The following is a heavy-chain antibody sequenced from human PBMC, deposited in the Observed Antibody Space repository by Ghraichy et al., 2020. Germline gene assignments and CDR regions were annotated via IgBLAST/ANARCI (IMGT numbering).Heavy chain of an antibody. D-gene: IGHD2-2*01. CDR3: ARDHCTSSSCLEGYYYGMDV. CDR2: ISSSRTYI. J-gene: IGHJ6*02. CDR1: GFTFSDYF. Sequence: GGSLRLSCAASGFTFSDYFMNWVRQAPGKGLEWISSISSSRTYIYYADSVRGRFTISRDDAQNSLYLEMNSLRAEDMAVYYCARDHCTSSSCLEGYYYGMDVWGQGTTVSVSS. V-gene: IGHV3-21*01.